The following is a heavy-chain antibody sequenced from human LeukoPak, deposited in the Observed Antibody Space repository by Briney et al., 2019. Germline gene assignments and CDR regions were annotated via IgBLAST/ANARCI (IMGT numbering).Heavy chain of an antibody. Sequence: SETLSLTCTVSGGSISSSSYYWGWIRQPPGKGLEWIGSIYYSGSTYYNPSLKSRVTISVDTSKNQFSLKLSSVTAADTAVYYCARERAGGSSSWYAGRRYWFDPWGQGTLVTVSS. J-gene: IGHJ5*02. V-gene: IGHV4-39*02. D-gene: IGHD6-13*01. CDR2: IYYSGST. CDR1: GGSISSSSYY. CDR3: ARERAGGSSSWYAGRRYWFDP.